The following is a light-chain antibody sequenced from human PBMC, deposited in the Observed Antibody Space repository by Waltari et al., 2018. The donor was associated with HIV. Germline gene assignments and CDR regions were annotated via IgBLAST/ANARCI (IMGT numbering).Light chain of an antibody. V-gene: IGLV2-14*03. Sequence: QSALRQPASVSGSPEQLVSISCTGPTITHNSVSWYQQHPGKAPKLMIFEDTSRPSGVSNRFSGSKSGNTASLTISGLQVEDEADYYCSSYTTSGSVLFGGGTNLTVL. CDR2: EDT. J-gene: IGLJ2*01. CDR3: SSYTTSGSVL. CDR1: TITHNS.